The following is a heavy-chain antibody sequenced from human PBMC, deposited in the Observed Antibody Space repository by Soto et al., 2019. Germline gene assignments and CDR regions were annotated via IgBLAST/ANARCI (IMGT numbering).Heavy chain of an antibody. J-gene: IGHJ6*02. Sequence: GGSLRLSCAASGFIFKNFGMHWVRQAPGKGLEWLSVVWYDGTNKYYAESLKGRLSISRDNSKNKLYLEMERLRVEDTAVYYCVRDGDLVAGTHPKNYAMDVWGQGATVTVSS. CDR1: GFIFKNFG. D-gene: IGHD2-15*01. CDR2: VWYDGTNK. CDR3: VRDGDLVAGTHPKNYAMDV. V-gene: IGHV3-33*01.